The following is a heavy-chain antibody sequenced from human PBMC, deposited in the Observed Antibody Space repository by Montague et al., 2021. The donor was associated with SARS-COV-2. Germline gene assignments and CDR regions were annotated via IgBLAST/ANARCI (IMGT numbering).Heavy chain of an antibody. V-gene: IGHV3-30*04. CDR2: ISYDGSNK. CDR3: AREGIVGATGFDY. CDR1: GFTFSSYA. D-gene: IGHD1-26*01. Sequence: SLRLSCAASGFTFSSYAMHWVRQAPGKGLEWVAVISYDGSNKYYADSVKGRFTTSRDNSKNTLYLQMNSLRAEDTAVYYCAREGIVGATGFDYWGQGTLVTVSS. J-gene: IGHJ4*02.